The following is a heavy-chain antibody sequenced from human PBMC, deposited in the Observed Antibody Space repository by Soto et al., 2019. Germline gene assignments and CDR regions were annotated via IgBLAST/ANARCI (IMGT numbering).Heavy chain of an antibody. D-gene: IGHD3-10*01. CDR3: TTLGLKVRGVIRDY. Sequence: PGGSLRLSCAASGFTFSNAWMSWVRQAPGKGLEWVGRIKSKTDGGTTDYAAPVKGRFTISRDDSKNTLYLQMNSLKTEDTAVYYCTTLGLKVRGVIRDYWGQGTLVPVSS. V-gene: IGHV3-15*01. CDR2: IKSKTDGGTT. J-gene: IGHJ4*02. CDR1: GFTFSNAW.